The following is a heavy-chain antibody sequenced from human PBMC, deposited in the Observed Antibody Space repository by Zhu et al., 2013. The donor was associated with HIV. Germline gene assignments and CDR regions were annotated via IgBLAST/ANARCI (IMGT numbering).Heavy chain of an antibody. J-gene: IGHJ5*02. CDR1: GYTFTSYG. CDR3: ARPSAVAGTWDWFDP. CDR2: ISAYNGNT. Sequence: QVQLVQSGAEVKKPGASVKVSCKASGYTFTSYGISWVRQAPGQGLEWMGWISAYNGNTNYAQKLQGRVTMTTDTSTSTAYMELSSLRSEDTAVYYCARPSAVAGTWDWFDPWGQGTLVTVSS. V-gene: IGHV1-18*01. D-gene: IGHD6-19*01.